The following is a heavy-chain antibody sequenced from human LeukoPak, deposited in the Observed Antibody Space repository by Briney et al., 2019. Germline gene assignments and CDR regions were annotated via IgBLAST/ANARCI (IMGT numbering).Heavy chain of an antibody. CDR2: INHSGST. D-gene: IGHD3-10*01. V-gene: IGHV4-34*01. CDR1: GGSFSGYY. CDR3: ARGLYYYGSGSHWFDP. Sequence: PSETLSLTCAVYGGSFSGYYWSWIRQPPGKGLEWIGEINHSGSTNYNPSLKSRVTISVDTSKNQFSLKLSSVTAADTAVYYCARGLYYYGSGSHWFDPWGQGTLVTVSS. J-gene: IGHJ5*02.